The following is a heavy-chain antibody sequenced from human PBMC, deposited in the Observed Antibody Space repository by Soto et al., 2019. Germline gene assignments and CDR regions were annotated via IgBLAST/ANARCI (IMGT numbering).Heavy chain of an antibody. D-gene: IGHD2-21*01. Sequence: SETLSLTRSVSGGSLSDGAYFWSWIRQPTEKGLEWIGHIYHRGNTYTNPSLKRRLTISVVTSKNQFSLKLYSVTAADTAMYYCASHFVTSSAPIYHFDYWGQGILVTVSS. CDR1: GGSLSDGAYF. CDR2: IYHRGNT. J-gene: IGHJ4*02. V-gene: IGHV4-30-4*01. CDR3: ASHFVTSSAPIYHFDY.